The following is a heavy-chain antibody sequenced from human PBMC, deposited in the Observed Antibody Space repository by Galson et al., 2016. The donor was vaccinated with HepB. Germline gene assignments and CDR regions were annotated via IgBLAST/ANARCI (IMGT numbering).Heavy chain of an antibody. V-gene: IGHV3-23*01. J-gene: IGHJ4*02. CDR1: GFIFSIYA. CDR2: IMHSGATT. Sequence: SLRLSCAASGFIFSIYAMNWVRQAPGKGLEWVSTIMHSGATTYYADSVRGRFTVSRDNSKNTLYLQMNSVRAEDTAVYYCARDQGYCSGITCLIYDYWGQGTLVTV. CDR3: ARDQGYCSGITCLIYDY. D-gene: IGHD2-2*01.